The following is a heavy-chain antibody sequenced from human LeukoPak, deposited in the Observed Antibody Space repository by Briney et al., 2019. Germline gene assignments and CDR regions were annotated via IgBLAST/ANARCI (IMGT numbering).Heavy chain of an antibody. CDR1: GFIFSSYP. V-gene: IGHV3-21*01. J-gene: IGHJ6*02. CDR2: ISGDSSYI. D-gene: IGHD6-13*01. Sequence: SGGSLRLSCAASGFIFSSYPLNWVRQAPGKGLEWVSTISGDSSYIQYADSVKGRFTISRDNTKNSLFLQMSSLRAEDTAVYYCASSSWPYYYYYYYGMDVWGQGTTVTVSS. CDR3: ASSSWPYYYYYYYGMDV.